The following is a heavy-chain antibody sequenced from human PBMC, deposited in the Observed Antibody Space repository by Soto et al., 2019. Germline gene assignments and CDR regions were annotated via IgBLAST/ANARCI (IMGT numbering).Heavy chain of an antibody. J-gene: IGHJ3*02. CDR3: ARDSYYDILTGYSRNAFDI. Sequence: ASVKVSCKASGYSFTGHYIHWVRQAPGQGLEWMGWINPNTGGTNSAQNFQGRVTMSRDTSVTTAYMDLSRLTSDDTAAYYCARDSYYDILTGYSRNAFDIWGQGTMVTVSS. CDR2: INPNTGGT. D-gene: IGHD3-9*01. V-gene: IGHV1-2*02. CDR1: GYSFTGHY.